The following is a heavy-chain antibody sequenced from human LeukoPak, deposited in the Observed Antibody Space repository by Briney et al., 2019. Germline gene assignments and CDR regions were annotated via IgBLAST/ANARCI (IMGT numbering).Heavy chain of an antibody. D-gene: IGHD6-19*01. CDR2: IYYSGST. J-gene: IGHJ3*02. V-gene: IGHV4-59*01. CDR1: GGSINNYY. CDR3: ARVPPGYSSGGDAFDI. Sequence: PSETLSLTCTVSGGSINNYYWSWIRQPPGKGLEWIGYIYYSGSTNYNPSLKSRVTISVDTSKNQFSLKLSSVTAADTAIYYCARVPPGYSSGGDAFDIWGQGTLVTVSS.